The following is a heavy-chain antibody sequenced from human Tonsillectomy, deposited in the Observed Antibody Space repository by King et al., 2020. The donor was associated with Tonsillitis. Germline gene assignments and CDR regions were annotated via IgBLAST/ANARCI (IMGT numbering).Heavy chain of an antibody. CDR2: ISYYGSNK. CDR1: GFTFSSYG. D-gene: IGHD2-2*02. CDR3: AKEGEVVPAAIWGYYYYYMDV. V-gene: IGHV3-30*18. J-gene: IGHJ6*03. Sequence: VQLVESGGGVVQPGRSLRLSCAASGFTFSSYGMHWVRQAPGKVLEWGGGISYYGSNKNYSDSVKGRFTISRDNSKNTLYLQVNSLRAEDTAVYFCAKEGEVVPAAIWGYYYYYMDVWGKGTTVTVSS.